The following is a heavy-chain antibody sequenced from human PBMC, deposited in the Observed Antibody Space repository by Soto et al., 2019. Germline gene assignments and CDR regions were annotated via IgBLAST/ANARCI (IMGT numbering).Heavy chain of an antibody. V-gene: IGHV3-11*04. CDR3: AKDPGALLVVTAIHPWFDP. J-gene: IGHJ5*02. Sequence: GGSLRLSCAASGFTFSDYYMSWIRQAPGKGLEWVSYISSSGSTIYYADSVKGRFTISRDNSKNTLYLQMNSLRTEDTAVYYCAKDPGALLVVTAIHPWFDPWGQGTLVTVSS. CDR2: ISSSGSTI. D-gene: IGHD2-21*02. CDR1: GFTFSDYY.